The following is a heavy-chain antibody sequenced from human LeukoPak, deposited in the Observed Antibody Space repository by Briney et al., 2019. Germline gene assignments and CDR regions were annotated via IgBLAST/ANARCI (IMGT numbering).Heavy chain of an antibody. D-gene: IGHD5-12*01. CDR2: TRNKANSYTT. V-gene: IGHV3-72*01. CDR1: GFTFSDHY. J-gene: IGHJ4*02. CDR3: ARVLGYSGYDLAY. Sequence: GGSLRLSCAASGFTFSDHYMDWVRRAPGKGLEWVGRTRNKANSYTTEYAASVKGRFTISGDDSKNSLYLQMNSLKTEDTAVYYCARVLGYSGYDLAYWGQGTLVTVSS.